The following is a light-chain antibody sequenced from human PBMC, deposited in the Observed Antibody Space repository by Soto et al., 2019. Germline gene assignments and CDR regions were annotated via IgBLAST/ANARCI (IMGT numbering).Light chain of an antibody. CDR3: SSFKGTNSFV. J-gene: IGLJ1*01. CDR2: EVT. Sequence: QSVLTQPPSASGSPGQSVTISCTGTSSDVGGYDYVSWYQQHPGKAPKLMIYEVTIRPSGVSDRFSGSKSGNTASLTVSGLQADDEANYYCSSFKGTNSFVFGTGTKVTVL. CDR1: SSDVGGYDY. V-gene: IGLV2-8*01.